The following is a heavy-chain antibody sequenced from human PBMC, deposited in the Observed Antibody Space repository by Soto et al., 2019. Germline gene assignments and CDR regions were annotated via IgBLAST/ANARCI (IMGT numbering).Heavy chain of an antibody. V-gene: IGHV3-33*01. J-gene: IGHJ6*02. D-gene: IGHD1-1*01. CDR2: IWNDGSER. Sequence: QVQLVESGGGVVQPGRSLRLSCAASGFTFRSYGMHWVRQAPGKGLEWVAVIWNDGSERYYADSVKGRFTISRDNSKNTLDLQMNSLRAEDRAVYYRARDRAGVRYNIDVWGQGTTVTVSS. CDR3: ARDRAGVRYNIDV. CDR1: GFTFRSYG.